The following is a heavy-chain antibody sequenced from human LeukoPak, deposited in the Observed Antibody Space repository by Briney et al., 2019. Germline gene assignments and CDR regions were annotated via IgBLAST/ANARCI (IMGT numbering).Heavy chain of an antibody. Sequence: SETLSLTCAVYGGSFSGYYWSWIRQPPGKGLEWIGEINHSGSTNYNPSLKSRVTISVDTSKNQFSLKLSSVTAADTAVYYCARRLRRGYSYGYRELCYDSSGYTLGPNWFDPWGQGTLVTVSS. CDR1: GGSFSGYY. CDR3: ARRLRRGYSYGYRELCYDSSGYTLGPNWFDP. V-gene: IGHV4-34*01. J-gene: IGHJ5*02. D-gene: IGHD3-22*01. CDR2: INHSGST.